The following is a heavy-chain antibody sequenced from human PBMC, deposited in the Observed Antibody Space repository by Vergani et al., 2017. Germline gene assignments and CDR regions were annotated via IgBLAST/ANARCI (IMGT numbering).Heavy chain of an antibody. V-gene: IGHV4-31*03. CDR1: GGSISSGGYY. D-gene: IGHD2-2*01. J-gene: IGHJ4*02. CDR2: IYYSGST. CDR3: ARGGRYCSSTSCYPEGVFDY. Sequence: QVQLQESGPGLVKPSQTLSLTCTVSGGSISSGGYYWSWIRQHPGKGLEWIGYIYYSGSTYYNPSLKSRVTISVDTSKNQFSLKLSSVTAADTAVYYCARGGRYCSSTSCYPEGVFDYWGQGTLVTVSS.